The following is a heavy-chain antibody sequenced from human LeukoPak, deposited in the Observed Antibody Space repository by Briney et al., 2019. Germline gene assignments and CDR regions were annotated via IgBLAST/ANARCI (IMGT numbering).Heavy chain of an antibody. J-gene: IGHJ6*02. V-gene: IGHV3-33*01. D-gene: IGHD2-2*01. CDR1: GFTFSSYG. Sequence: PGRSLRLSCAASGFTFSSYGMHWVRQAPGKGLEWVAVIWYDGSNKYYADSVKGRFTISRDNSKNTLYLQMNSLRAEDTAVYYCARELGYCSSTSCPVLNYYYYGMDVWGQGTTVIVSS. CDR2: IWYDGSNK. CDR3: ARELGYCSSTSCPVLNYYYYGMDV.